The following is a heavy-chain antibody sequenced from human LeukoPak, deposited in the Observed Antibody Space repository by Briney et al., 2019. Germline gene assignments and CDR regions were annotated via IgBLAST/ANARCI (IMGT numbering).Heavy chain of an antibody. J-gene: IGHJ6*03. Sequence: PGGSLRLSCAASGITFSSYAMSWVRQAPGKGLEWVSVISGSGGSTYYADSVKGWFTISRDKSKNTLYLQMNSLRAEDTAVYYCAKALLYCSSTSCPRELYYYYMDVWGKGTTVTVSS. V-gene: IGHV3-23*01. CDR2: ISGSGGST. CDR3: AKALLYCSSTSCPRELYYYYMDV. D-gene: IGHD2-2*01. CDR1: GITFSSYA.